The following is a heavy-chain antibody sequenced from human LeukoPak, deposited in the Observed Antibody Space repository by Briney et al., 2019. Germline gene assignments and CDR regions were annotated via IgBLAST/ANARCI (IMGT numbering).Heavy chain of an antibody. CDR2: ISESGGST. V-gene: IGHV3-23*01. D-gene: IGHD2-15*01. CDR3: ARQLGYCGDGTCYFDY. CDR1: GFTFSNYA. Sequence: GGSLRLSCAASGFTFSNYAMSWVRQAPGRGLEWVSAISESGGSTYSADSVKGRFTISRDNSKNTLHLQMNSLRAEDTAVYHCARQLGYCGDGTCYFDYWGQGTLVTVSS. J-gene: IGHJ4*02.